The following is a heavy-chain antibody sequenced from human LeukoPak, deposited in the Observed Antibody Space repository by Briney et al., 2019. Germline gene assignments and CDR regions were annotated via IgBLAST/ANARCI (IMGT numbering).Heavy chain of an antibody. V-gene: IGHV3-33*01. CDR3: ARQAAGDYHFDS. Sequence: GGSLRLSCAASGFTFSSYGMHWVRQAPGKGLEWVAVIWYDGSNKYYADSVKGRFTISRDNSKNTLYLQMNSLGAEDTAVYYCARQAAGDYHFDSWGQGTLVTVSS. CDR1: GFTFSSYG. D-gene: IGHD4-17*01. CDR2: IWYDGSNK. J-gene: IGHJ4*02.